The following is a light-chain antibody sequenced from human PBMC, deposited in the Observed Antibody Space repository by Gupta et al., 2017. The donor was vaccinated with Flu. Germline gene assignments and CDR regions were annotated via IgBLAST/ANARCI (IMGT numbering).Light chain of an antibody. CDR1: QSIDTY. Sequence: PSSLSASVGDRVTITCRASQSIDTYLNWYQHKPGKAPKLLIYTASNLQGGVPSRFSGSGSGTEFTLTVTSLHPEDFATYYCRQIYDSPLTFGQGTQVEIK. CDR3: RQIYDSPLT. J-gene: IGKJ1*01. CDR2: TAS. V-gene: IGKV1-39*01.